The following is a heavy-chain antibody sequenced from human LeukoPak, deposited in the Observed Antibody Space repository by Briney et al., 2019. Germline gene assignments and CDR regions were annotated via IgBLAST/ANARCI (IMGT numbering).Heavy chain of an antibody. D-gene: IGHD1-26*01. CDR1: GYTFTVYY. V-gene: IGHV1-2*02. Sequence: ASVKVSCKASGYTFTVYYIHWVRQAPGQGLEWMGWINPNSGVTNYAQKFQGRVTMTRDTSISTAYMELTRLRSDDTAVYYCARDLWELKPFDYWGQGTLVTVSS. CDR3: ARDLWELKPFDY. J-gene: IGHJ4*02. CDR2: INPNSGVT.